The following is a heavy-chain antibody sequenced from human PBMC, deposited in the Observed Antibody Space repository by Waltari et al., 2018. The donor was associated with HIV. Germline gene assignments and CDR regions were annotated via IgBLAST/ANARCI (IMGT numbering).Heavy chain of an antibody. J-gene: IGHJ1*01. V-gene: IGHV1-2*02. CDR3: ASSSDGGRN. CDR1: GYTFTAYY. CDR2: INPNNGGT. Sequence: QVQLVQSGAEVKNPGASVKVSCKASGYTFTAYYIHWVRQAPGQGLEWMGWINPNNGGTKYAQKFQGRVTMTRDTPMSTAYMEMSSLIADDAAVIYCASSSDGGRNWGQGTLVTVSS.